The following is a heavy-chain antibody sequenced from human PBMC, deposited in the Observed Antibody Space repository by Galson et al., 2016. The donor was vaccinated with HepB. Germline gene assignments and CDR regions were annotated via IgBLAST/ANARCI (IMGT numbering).Heavy chain of an antibody. CDR3: ARAWGNYGMDV. Sequence: SLRLSCGDSEVTVSTNYMSWVRQAPGKGLEWVSDIYSSGSTYYADSVKGRFTFSRDNSKNTLYLQMNSLRAEDTAVYYCARAWGNYGMDVWGQGTTVTVSS. D-gene: IGHD7-27*01. J-gene: IGHJ6*02. CDR1: EVTVSTNY. V-gene: IGHV3-53*01. CDR2: IYSSGST.